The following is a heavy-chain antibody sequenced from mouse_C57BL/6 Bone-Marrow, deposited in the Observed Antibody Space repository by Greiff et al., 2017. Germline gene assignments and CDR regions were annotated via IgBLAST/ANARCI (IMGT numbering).Heavy chain of an antibody. J-gene: IGHJ4*01. CDR1: GFSLTSYA. Sequence: QVQLQQSGPGLVAPSQSLSITCTVSGFSLTSYAISWVRQPPGKGLEWLGVIWPGGGTNYNSAPNSRLSISKDNSKSQVFLKMNSLQTDDTARYYCARKTITTSYYAMDYWGQGTSVTVSS. V-gene: IGHV2-9-1*01. CDR3: ARKTITTSYYAMDY. CDR2: IWPGGGT. D-gene: IGHD2-4*01.